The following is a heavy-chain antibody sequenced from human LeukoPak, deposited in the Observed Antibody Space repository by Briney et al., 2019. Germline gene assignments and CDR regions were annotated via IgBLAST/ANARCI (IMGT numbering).Heavy chain of an antibody. V-gene: IGHV3-23*01. Sequence: GGSLRLSCAAAGFTFSSYAVSWVRQAPGEGLEWVSSISGSGGSTYSADSVKGRFTISRDNSKNTVYVQMNSLRAEDTALYYCAKDRSCTNDICHGDFDYWGQGTLVTVSS. CDR1: GFTFSSYA. D-gene: IGHD2-8*01. CDR2: ISGSGGST. J-gene: IGHJ4*02. CDR3: AKDRSCTNDICHGDFDY.